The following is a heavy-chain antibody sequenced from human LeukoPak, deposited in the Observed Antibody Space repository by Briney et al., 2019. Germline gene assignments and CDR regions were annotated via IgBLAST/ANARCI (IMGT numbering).Heavy chain of an antibody. J-gene: IGHJ6*03. Sequence: PSETLSLTCTVSGGSISSGSYYWSWIRQPAGKGLEWIGRIYTSGSTNYNPSLKSRVTISVDTSKNQFSLKLSSVTAADTAVYYCARDPGAAMGGDYYYYYMDVWGKGTTVTVSS. CDR2: IYTSGST. CDR1: GGSISSGSYY. D-gene: IGHD2-2*01. V-gene: IGHV4-61*02. CDR3: ARDPGAAMGGDYYYYYMDV.